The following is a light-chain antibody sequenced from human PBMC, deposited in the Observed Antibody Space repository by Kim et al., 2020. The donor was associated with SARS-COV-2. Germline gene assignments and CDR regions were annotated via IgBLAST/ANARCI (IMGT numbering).Light chain of an antibody. CDR1: QAVGDR. Sequence: ANVGERGTITCVASQAVGDRVAWYKQRPGRAHKLLIFAACFLERGVPSRFSGSASGTEFVLTITSLQPDDFATYFCQHYNTDSRTFGQGTKVDIK. CDR3: QHYNTDSRT. CDR2: AAC. V-gene: IGKV1-5*03. J-gene: IGKJ1*01.